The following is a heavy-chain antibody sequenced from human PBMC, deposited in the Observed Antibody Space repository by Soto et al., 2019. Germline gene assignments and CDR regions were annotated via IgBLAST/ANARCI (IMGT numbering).Heavy chain of an antibody. D-gene: IGHD3-3*01. V-gene: IGHV4-59*01. CDR3: ARDNGSGYYSYSGMDI. J-gene: IGHJ6*02. CDR1: GGSISSYY. Sequence: SETLSLTCTVSGGSISSYYWSWIRQPPGKGLEWIGYIYYSGSTNYNPSLKSRVTISVDTSKNQFSLKLSSVTAADTAVYYCARDNGSGYYSYSGMDIWGQGTTVTVSS. CDR2: IYYSGST.